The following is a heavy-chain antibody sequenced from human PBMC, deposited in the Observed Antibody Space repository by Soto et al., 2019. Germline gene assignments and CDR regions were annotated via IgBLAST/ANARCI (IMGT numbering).Heavy chain of an antibody. Sequence: PWGSLRICWAASVVTFSVYSRNWVRQAPVKGLEWFSSISSSSSYIYYADSVKGRFTISRDNAKNSLYLQMNSLRAEDTAVYYCAREVTVDYYYDSTQYYFDYWGQGTLVTVSS. J-gene: IGHJ4*02. CDR1: VVTFSVYS. CDR3: AREVTVDYYYDSTQYYFDY. D-gene: IGHD3-22*01. CDR2: ISSSSSYI. V-gene: IGHV3-21*01.